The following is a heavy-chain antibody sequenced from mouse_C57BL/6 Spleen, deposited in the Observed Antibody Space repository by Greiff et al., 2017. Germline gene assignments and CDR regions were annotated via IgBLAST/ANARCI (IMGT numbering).Heavy chain of an antibody. V-gene: IGHV2-6*01. Sequence: VQGVESGPGLVAPSQSLSITCTVSGFSLTSYGVDWVRQSPGKGLEWLGVIWGVGSTNYNSALKSRLSISKDNSKSQVFLKMNSLQTDDTAMYYCASGYYGRMDYWGQGTSVTVSS. CDR2: IWGVGST. D-gene: IGHD1-1*01. CDR3: ASGYYGRMDY. J-gene: IGHJ4*01. CDR1: GFSLTSYG.